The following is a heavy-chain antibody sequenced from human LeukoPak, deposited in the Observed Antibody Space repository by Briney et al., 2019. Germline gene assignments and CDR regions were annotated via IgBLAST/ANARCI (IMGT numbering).Heavy chain of an antibody. V-gene: IGHV1-8*01. CDR3: ARPSIAARNYYYYGMDV. Sequence: ASVKVSCKASGYTFTSYDINWVRQATGQGLEWMGWMNPNSANTGYAQKFQGRVTMTRNTSISTAYMELSSLRSEGTAVYYCARPSIAARNYYYYGMDVWGQGTTVTVSS. J-gene: IGHJ6*02. CDR1: GYTFTSYD. D-gene: IGHD6-6*01. CDR2: MNPNSANT.